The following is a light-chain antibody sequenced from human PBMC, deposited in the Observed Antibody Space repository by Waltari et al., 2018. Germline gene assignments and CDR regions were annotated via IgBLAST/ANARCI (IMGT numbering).Light chain of an antibody. J-gene: IGKJ2*01. CDR1: QSVDNK. CDR2: NTN. CDR3: QQYHHWPPYT. Sequence: EIVMTQSPATLSVSQGESATLSCRASQSVDNKLAWYQQKVGQGPRLLIYNTNTRANGVPARFSGIGSGTDYTLTITSLQSEEFAVYYCQQYHHWPPYTFGQGTKLDLK. V-gene: IGKV3-15*01.